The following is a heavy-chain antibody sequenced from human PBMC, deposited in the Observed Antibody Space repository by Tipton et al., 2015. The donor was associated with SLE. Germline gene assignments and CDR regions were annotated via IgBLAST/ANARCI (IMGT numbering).Heavy chain of an antibody. CDR1: GYTFNSYA. CDR2: INTNTGNP. V-gene: IGHV7-4-1*02. Sequence: QSGAEVKKPGASVKVSCKASGYTFNSYAMNWVRQAPGQGLEWMGWINTNTGNPTYAQGFTRRFVFSLDTSVSTAYLQISSLKAEDTAVYFCARRYGTGWYPLDFWGQGTLVTVSA. D-gene: IGHD6-19*01. CDR3: ARRYGTGWYPLDF. J-gene: IGHJ4*02.